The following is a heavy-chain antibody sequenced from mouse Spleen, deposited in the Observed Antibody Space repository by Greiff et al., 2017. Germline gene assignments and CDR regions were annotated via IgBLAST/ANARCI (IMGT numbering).Heavy chain of an antibody. CDR2: INPNNGGT. J-gene: IGHJ3*01. D-gene: IGHD1-1*01. Sequence: EVQLQESGPELVKPGASVKIPCKASGYTFTDYNMDWVKQSHGKSLEWIGDINPNNGGTIYNQKFKGKATLTVDKSSSTAYMELRSLTSEDTAVYYCARRRDYYGSQAWFAYWGQGTLVTVSA. CDR3: ARRRDYYGSQAWFAY. V-gene: IGHV1-18*01. CDR1: GYTFTDYN.